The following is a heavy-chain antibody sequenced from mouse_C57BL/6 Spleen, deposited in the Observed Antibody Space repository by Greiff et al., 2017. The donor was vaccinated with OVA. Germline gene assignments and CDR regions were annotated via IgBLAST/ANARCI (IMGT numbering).Heavy chain of an antibody. J-gene: IGHJ3*01. V-gene: IGHV3-6*01. CDR3: AREGLRRFFAY. Sequence: EVQLQESGPGLVKPSQSLSLTCSVTGYSITSGYYWNWIRQFPGNKLEWMGYISYDGSNNYNPSLKNRISITRDTSKNQFFLKLNSVTTEDTATYYCAREGLRRFFAYWGQGTLVTVSA. CDR1: GYSITSGYY. D-gene: IGHD2-4*01. CDR2: ISYDGSN.